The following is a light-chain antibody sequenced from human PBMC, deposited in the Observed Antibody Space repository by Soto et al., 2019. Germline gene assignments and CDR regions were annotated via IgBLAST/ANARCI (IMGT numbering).Light chain of an antibody. CDR2: KAS. CDR1: QGISTW. CDR3: QQYSSYWT. J-gene: IGKJ1*01. V-gene: IGKV1-5*03. Sequence: DILMTQSPYSVSASVGDRVTITCRASQGISTWLAWYQQKPGKAPNLLIYKASYLASGVPSRFSGGGSGTEFTLTISSLQPDDFATYYCQQYSSYWTVGKGTKVDIK.